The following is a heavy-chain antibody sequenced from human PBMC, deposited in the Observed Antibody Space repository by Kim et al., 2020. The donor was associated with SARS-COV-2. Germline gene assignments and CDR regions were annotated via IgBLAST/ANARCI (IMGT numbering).Heavy chain of an antibody. D-gene: IGHD6-13*01. Sequence: GGSLRLSCVASGFTFSNYWMTWVRQAPGKGLEWVAIIKEDGSEKYYVDSVRGRYTVSRDNAKNSLYLRMNSLRVEDTAVYYCARDNRPHSSIWYWDFWGQGTLVTVSS. CDR3: ARDNRPHSSIWYWDF. CDR1: GFTFSNYW. J-gene: IGHJ4*02. V-gene: IGHV3-7*01. CDR2: IKEDGSEK.